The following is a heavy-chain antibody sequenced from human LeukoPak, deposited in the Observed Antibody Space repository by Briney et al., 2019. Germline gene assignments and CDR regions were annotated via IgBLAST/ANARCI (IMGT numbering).Heavy chain of an antibody. D-gene: IGHD3-10*01. J-gene: IGHJ4*02. Sequence: GGSLRLSCAASGFTFSSYAMHWVRQAPGMGLEWVAVISYDGSNKFYADSVKGRFTLSRDNSKNTLYLQMNSLRIEDTAVYYCGRGSVGFGELNYWGQGTLVTVSS. CDR3: GRGSVGFGELNY. V-gene: IGHV3-30-3*01. CDR1: GFTFSSYA. CDR2: ISYDGSNK.